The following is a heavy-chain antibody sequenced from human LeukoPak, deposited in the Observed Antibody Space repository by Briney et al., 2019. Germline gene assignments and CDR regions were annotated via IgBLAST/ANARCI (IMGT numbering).Heavy chain of an antibody. CDR1: GYTFTSYG. CDR2: INVGSGRT. CDR3: AREMFGSSRPSDY. J-gene: IGHJ4*02. Sequence: ASVKVSCKASGYTFTSYGISWVRQAPGQGLEWMGWINVGSGRTEYSQRFQGRLTITRDTSASTVYMDLSSLRSEDTAVYYCAREMFGSSRPSDYWGQGTLVTVSS. D-gene: IGHD3-10*02. V-gene: IGHV1-3*01.